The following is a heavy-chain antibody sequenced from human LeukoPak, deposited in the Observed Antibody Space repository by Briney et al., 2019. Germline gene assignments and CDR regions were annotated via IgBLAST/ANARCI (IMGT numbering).Heavy chain of an antibody. D-gene: IGHD6-13*01. CDR2: IYYSGST. V-gene: IGHV4-39*01. CDR1: GGSISISSHY. J-gene: IGHJ4*02. Sequence: SETLSLTCSVSGGSISISSHYWGWIRQPPGEALEWIGTIYYSGSTYYNPSLKSRVTISVDTSKNQFSLRLSSVTAADTAVYYCARQRGVWYGINLYPYYFDYWGQGALVTVSS. CDR3: ARQRGVWYGINLYPYYFDY.